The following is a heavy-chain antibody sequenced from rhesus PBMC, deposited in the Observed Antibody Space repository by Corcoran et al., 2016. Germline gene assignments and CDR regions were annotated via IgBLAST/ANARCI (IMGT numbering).Heavy chain of an antibody. D-gene: IGHD1-38*01. CDR3: TSTHLGTPVDY. CDR2: ISYTGKTV. Sequence: EVQLVESGGGLVQPGGSLRLSCAASGFTFSSHDMSCVRQAPGKGLEWVSYISYTGKTVYYAGSVKGRFTSSRDNAKNSLSLQMSSLRAEDTAMYYCTSTHLGTPVDYWGQGVLVTVSS. CDR1: GFTFSSHD. V-gene: IGHV3-136*01. J-gene: IGHJ4*01.